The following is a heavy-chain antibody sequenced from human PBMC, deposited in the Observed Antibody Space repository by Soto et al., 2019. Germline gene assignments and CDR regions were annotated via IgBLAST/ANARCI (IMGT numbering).Heavy chain of an antibody. J-gene: IGHJ4*02. CDR1: GYTFTSYY. CDR3: ATGVTATGTSFDH. CDR2: INPSGGST. V-gene: IGHV1-46*01. Sequence: ASVKVSCKASGYTFTSYYMHWVRQAPGQGLEWMGIINPSGGSTSYAQKFQGRVTMTRDTSTSTAYMELSDLRSEDTAFYYCATGVTATGTSFDHWGRGTLVTVSS. D-gene: IGHD1-7*01.